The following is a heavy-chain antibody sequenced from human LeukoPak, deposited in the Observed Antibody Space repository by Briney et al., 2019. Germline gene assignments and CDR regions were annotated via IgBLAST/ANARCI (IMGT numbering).Heavy chain of an antibody. V-gene: IGHV3-30*02. Sequence: GGSLRLSCAASGFTFSSYVMHCVRQAPGKGLEWVAFIRYDGSNKYYADSVKGRFTISRDNSKNTLYLQMNSLRAEDTAVYYCAKDEGGSSWPYYFDYWGQGTLVTVSS. D-gene: IGHD6-13*01. CDR1: GFTFSSYV. CDR2: IRYDGSNK. J-gene: IGHJ4*02. CDR3: AKDEGGSSWPYYFDY.